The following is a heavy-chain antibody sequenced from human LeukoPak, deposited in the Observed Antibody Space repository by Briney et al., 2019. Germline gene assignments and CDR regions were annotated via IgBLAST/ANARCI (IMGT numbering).Heavy chain of an antibody. J-gene: IGHJ4*02. CDR1: GFTFSTYS. CDR3: ARTLTTVTTGDY. D-gene: IGHD4-17*01. V-gene: IGHV3-21*01. Sequence: GGSLRLSCVASGFTFSTYSMSWVRQAPGKGLEWVSGISPTGGATYYADSVKGRFTISRDNAKNSLYLQMNSLRAEDTAVYYCARTLTTVTTGDYWGQGTLVTVSS. CDR2: ISPTGGAT.